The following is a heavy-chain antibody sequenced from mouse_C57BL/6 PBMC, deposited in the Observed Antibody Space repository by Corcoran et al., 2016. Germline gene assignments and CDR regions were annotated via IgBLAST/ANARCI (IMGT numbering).Heavy chain of an antibody. Sequence: QIQLVQSGPELKKPGETVKISCKASGYTFTTYGMSWVKQAPGKGLKWMGWINTYSGVPTYADDFKGRFAFSLETSASTAYLQINNLKNEDTATYFCARPPPYYSNWYFDVWGTGTTVTVSS. CDR2: INTYSGVP. D-gene: IGHD2-5*01. V-gene: IGHV9-3*01. CDR1: GYTFTTYG. J-gene: IGHJ1*03. CDR3: ARPPPYYSNWYFDV.